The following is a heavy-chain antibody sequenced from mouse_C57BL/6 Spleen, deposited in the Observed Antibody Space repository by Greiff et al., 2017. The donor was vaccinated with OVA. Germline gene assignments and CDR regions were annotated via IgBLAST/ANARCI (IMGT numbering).Heavy chain of an antibody. CDR3: ARVVDYAMDY. CDR2: IYPGDGDT. Sequence: QVQLQQSGPELVKPGASVKISCKASGYAFSSSWMNWVKQRPGKGLEWIGRIYPGDGDTNYNGKFKGKATLTADKSSSTAYMQLSSPTSEDSAVYCCARVVDYAMDYWGQGTSVTVSS. CDR1: GYAFSSSW. J-gene: IGHJ4*01. V-gene: IGHV1-82*01. D-gene: IGHD1-1*01.